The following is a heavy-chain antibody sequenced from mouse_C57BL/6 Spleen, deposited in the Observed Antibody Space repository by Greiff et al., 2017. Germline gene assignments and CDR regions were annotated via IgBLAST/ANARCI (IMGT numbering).Heavy chain of an antibody. Sequence: EVKLMESGGGLVKPGGSLKLSCAASGFTFSDYGMHWVRQAPEKGLEWVAYISSGSSTIYYADTVKGRFTISRDNAKNTLCLQMTSLRSEDTAMYYCARGRDDYDPYAMDYWCQGTSVTVSS. CDR1: GFTFSDYG. CDR2: ISSGSSTI. D-gene: IGHD2-4*01. V-gene: IGHV5-17*01. CDR3: ARGRDDYDPYAMDY. J-gene: IGHJ4*01.